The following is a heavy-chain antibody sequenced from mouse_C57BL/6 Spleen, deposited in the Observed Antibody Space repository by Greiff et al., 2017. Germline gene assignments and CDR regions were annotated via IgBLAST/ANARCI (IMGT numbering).Heavy chain of an antibody. CDR2: IDPSDSYT. CDR3: ARPYYGSFYYFDY. CDR1: GYTFTSYW. V-gene: IGHV1-69*01. D-gene: IGHD1-1*01. J-gene: IGHJ2*01. Sequence: QVQLQQPGAELVMPGASVKLSCKASGYTFTSYWMHWVKQRPGQGLEWIGEIDPSDSYTNYNQKFKGKSTLTVDKSSSTAYMQLSSLTSEDSAVYYCARPYYGSFYYFDYWGQGTTLTVSS.